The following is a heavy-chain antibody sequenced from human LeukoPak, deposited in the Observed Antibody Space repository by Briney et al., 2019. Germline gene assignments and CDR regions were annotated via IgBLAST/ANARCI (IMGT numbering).Heavy chain of an antibody. CDR3: ARDPYYYDSSGYYSGGFWDD. D-gene: IGHD3-22*01. Sequence: PGGSLRLSCAASGFTFSSYWMSWVRQAPGKGLEWVANIKQDGSEKYYVDSVKGRFTISRDNAKNSLYLQMNSPRAEDTAVYYCARDPYYYDSSGYYSGGFWDDWGQGTLVTVYS. V-gene: IGHV3-7*01. CDR1: GFTFSSYW. J-gene: IGHJ4*02. CDR2: IKQDGSEK.